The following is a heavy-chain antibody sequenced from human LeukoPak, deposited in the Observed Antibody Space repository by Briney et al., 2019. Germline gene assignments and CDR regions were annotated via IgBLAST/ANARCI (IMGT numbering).Heavy chain of an antibody. V-gene: IGHV4-34*01. CDR2: INHSGST. J-gene: IGHJ4*02. Sequence: PSETLSLTCAVYGGSFSGYYWSWIRQPPGKGLEWIGEINHSGSTNYNPSLKSRVTISVDTSKNQFSLKLSSVTAADTAVYYCASLILTGYQRDYWGQGTLVTVSS. D-gene: IGHD3-9*01. CDR3: ASLILTGYQRDY. CDR1: GGSFSGYY.